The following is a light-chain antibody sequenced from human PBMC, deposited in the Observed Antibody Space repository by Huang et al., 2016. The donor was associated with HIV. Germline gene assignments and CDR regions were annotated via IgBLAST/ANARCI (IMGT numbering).Light chain of an antibody. CDR1: QEINNF. Sequence: DIQMTQSPSSLSASIGDRVTITCQASQEINNFLNWYQQKPGKAPKLLILDASNLQTGVPSRFSGSGSGTHFTFTITSLQRDDIGTYYCQQYDGVPISFGGGTKV. J-gene: IGKJ4*01. V-gene: IGKV1-33*01. CDR2: DAS. CDR3: QQYDGVPIS.